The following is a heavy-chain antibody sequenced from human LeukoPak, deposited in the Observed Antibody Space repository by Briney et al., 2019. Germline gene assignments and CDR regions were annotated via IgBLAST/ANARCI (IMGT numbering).Heavy chain of an antibody. V-gene: IGHV3-7*01. D-gene: IGHD3/OR15-3a*01. J-gene: IGHJ4*02. CDR1: GVTFSSYC. CDR2: IKQDGNEK. CDR3: AAGPPGLDW. Sequence: AGSLTLSCAVSGVTFSSYCMSWVRQAPEEGLEWVANIKQDGNEKYYVDSVKGRFTISRDNANNSLYLQMNSLRAEDTAVYYCAAGPPGLDWWGQGTLVTVSS.